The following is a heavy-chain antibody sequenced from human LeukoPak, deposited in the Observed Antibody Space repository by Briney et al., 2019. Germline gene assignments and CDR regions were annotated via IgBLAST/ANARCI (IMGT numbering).Heavy chain of an antibody. D-gene: IGHD6-13*01. V-gene: IGHV4-39*07. CDR3: ARGGSSWTYYHYYYGMDV. CDR1: GGSISGGTYY. CDR2: INHSGST. Sequence: PSETLSLTCTVSGGSISGGTYYWGWFRQPPGKGLGWIGEINHSGSTNYNPSLKSRVTIPVDTSKNQFSLKLSSVTAADTAVYYCARGGSSWTYYHYYYGMDVWGQGTTVTVSS. J-gene: IGHJ6*02.